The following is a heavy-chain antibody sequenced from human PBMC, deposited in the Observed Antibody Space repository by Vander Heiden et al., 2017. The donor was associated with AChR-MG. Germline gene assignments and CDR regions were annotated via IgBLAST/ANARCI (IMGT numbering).Heavy chain of an antibody. CDR3: AKVVDYGDPYEACDI. Sequence: QVQLRESGPGLVRPSETLSLTCSVSGDSIRSYYWSWIRQPPGKGLEWIGYVSDSGSTKTNPSLNSRVTISVDTSKNRFSLRLTSVTPADTAIYYCAKVVDYGDPYEACDIWGQGTMGAVSS. CDR2: VSDSGST. D-gene: IGHD4-17*01. J-gene: IGHJ3*02. V-gene: IGHV4-59*01. CDR1: GDSIRSYY.